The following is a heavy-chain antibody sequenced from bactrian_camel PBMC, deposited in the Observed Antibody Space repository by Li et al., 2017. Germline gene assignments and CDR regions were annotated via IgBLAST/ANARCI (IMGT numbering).Heavy chain of an antibody. CDR1: PNTDNRYC. J-gene: IGHJ4*01. Sequence: HVQLVESGGGSVEAGGSLNLSCVGWPNTDNRYCTAWSRQAPGKEREGVAAIDSDGTVKYAESVKGRFTISRDNARGPLYLQMNSLQPEDTAMYYCAADVYRFGLGSGYRYWGQGTQVTVS. D-gene: IGHD5*01. CDR2: IDSDGTV. CDR3: AADVYRFGLGSGYRY. V-gene: IGHV3S53*01.